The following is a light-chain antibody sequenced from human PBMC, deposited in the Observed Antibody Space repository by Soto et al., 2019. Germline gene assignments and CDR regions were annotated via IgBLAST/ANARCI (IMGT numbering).Light chain of an antibody. Sequence: VLTQPPSASGTPGQRVTISCSGSSSNIGSNTVNWYQQLPGTAPKLLIYSNNQRPSGVPDRFSGSKSGTSASLAISGLQSEDEADYYCAAWDDSLNGPYVFGTGTKVTVL. J-gene: IGLJ1*01. CDR1: SSNIGSNT. CDR2: SNN. CDR3: AAWDDSLNGPYV. V-gene: IGLV1-44*01.